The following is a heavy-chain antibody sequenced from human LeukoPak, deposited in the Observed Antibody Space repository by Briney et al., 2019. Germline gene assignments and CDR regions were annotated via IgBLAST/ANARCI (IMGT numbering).Heavy chain of an antibody. V-gene: IGHV1-3*01. CDR3: ATPWTAAGYYFDY. J-gene: IGHJ4*02. D-gene: IGHD6-13*01. Sequence: ASVKVSCKASGYTFTSYAMHWVRQAPGQRLEWMGWINAGNGNTKYSQKFQSRVTITRDTSASTAYMELSSLRSEDTAVYYCATPWTAAGYYFDYWGQGTLVTVSS. CDR2: INAGNGNT. CDR1: GYTFTSYA.